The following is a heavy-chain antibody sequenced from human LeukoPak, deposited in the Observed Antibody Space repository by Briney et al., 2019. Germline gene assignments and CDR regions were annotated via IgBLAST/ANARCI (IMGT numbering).Heavy chain of an antibody. CDR2: IKSKTDGGTT. D-gene: IGHD2-8*01. CDR1: GFTFSNAW. V-gene: IGHV3-15*01. CDR3: TTGPLVLMVYAIADYGMDV. Sequence: AGGSLRLSCAASGFTFSNAWMSWVRQAPGKGLEWVGRIKSKTDGGTTDYAAPVKGRFTISRDDSKNTLYLQMNSLKTEDTAVYYCTTGPLVLMVYAIADYGMDVWGQGTTVTVSS. J-gene: IGHJ6*02.